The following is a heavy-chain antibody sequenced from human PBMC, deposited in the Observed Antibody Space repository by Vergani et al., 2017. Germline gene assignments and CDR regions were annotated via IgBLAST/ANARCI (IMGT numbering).Heavy chain of an antibody. D-gene: IGHD2-8*02. CDR2: IDEYGNRA. CDR1: GFSFNTYW. J-gene: IGHJ5*01. Sequence: EVQLVESGGGSVQSGGSLRLSCVASGFSFNTYWMHWVRQVPGKGLMWVARIDEYGNRATYGDFETGRFTISRDNAKNTVFLQMNNLRDDDAGVYYCVRTEYCTGIACNTRFDSWGQGALVTVSS. CDR3: VRTEYCTGIACNTRFDS. V-gene: IGHV3-74*03.